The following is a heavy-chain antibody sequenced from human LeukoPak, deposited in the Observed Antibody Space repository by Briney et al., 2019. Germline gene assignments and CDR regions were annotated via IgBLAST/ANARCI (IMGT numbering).Heavy chain of an antibody. Sequence: ASVKVSCKASGYTFTSYGISWARQAPGQGLEWMGWISAYNGNTNYAQKLQGRVAMTTDTSTSTAYMELRSLRSDDTAVYYCARGSLEWSYNWFDPWGQGTLVTVSS. D-gene: IGHD3-3*01. V-gene: IGHV1-18*01. CDR1: GYTFTSYG. J-gene: IGHJ5*02. CDR2: ISAYNGNT. CDR3: ARGSLEWSYNWFDP.